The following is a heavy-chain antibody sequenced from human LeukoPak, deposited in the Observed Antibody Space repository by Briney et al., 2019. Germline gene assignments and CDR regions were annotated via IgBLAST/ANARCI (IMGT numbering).Heavy chain of an antibody. CDR3: ARDREVIAARPEGWFDP. D-gene: IGHD6-6*01. Sequence: SETLSLPCTISGGSISSYYWGWIRPPAGKGLEWIGRIYTSGSTNYNPSLESRVTISVDKSKNQFSLKLSSVTAADTAVYYCARDREVIAARPEGWFDPWGQGTLVTVSS. V-gene: IGHV4-4*07. CDR1: GGSISSYY. J-gene: IGHJ5*02. CDR2: IYTSGST.